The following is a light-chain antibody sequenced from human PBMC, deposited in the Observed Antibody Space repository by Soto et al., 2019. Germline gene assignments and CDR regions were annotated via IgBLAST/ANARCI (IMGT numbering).Light chain of an antibody. V-gene: IGKV3-20*01. CDR3: QQYGNSPIT. CDR2: GAS. CDR1: QSVTNNY. Sequence: DIMLTQSPGALSLSPGERATLSCRASQSVTNNYLAWYQQKPGQAPRLLIDGASSRATGVPDRFSGTGSGTDFTLTISRLEPEDFAVFYCQQYGNSPITFGQGTLLEIK. J-gene: IGKJ5*01.